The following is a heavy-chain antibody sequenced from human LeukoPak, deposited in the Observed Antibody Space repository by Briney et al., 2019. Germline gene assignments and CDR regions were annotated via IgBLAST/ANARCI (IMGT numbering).Heavy chain of an antibody. V-gene: IGHV3-30*17. J-gene: IGHJ4*02. Sequence: GMSLRLSCAASGFTSSSYAMHWVRQARGKGLEWVTLISYDGSNQYYADSVKGRFTISRDNSKNTLYLQMNSLRAEDTAVYYCAREVYYGSGSRKYYFDFWGQGTLVTVSS. CDR3: AREVYYGSGSRKYYFDF. D-gene: IGHD3-10*01. CDR2: ISYDGSNQ. CDR1: GFTSSSYA.